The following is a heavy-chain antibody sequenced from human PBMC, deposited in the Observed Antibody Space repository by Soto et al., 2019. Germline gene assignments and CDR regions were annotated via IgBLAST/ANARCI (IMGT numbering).Heavy chain of an antibody. J-gene: IGHJ3*02. CDR1: GFTFSDYY. V-gene: IGHV3-11*01. CDR2: ISSSGSTI. Sequence: GGSLRLSCAASGFTFSDYYMSWIRQAPGKGLEWVSYISSSGSTIYYADSVKGRFTISRDNAKNSLYLQMNSLRAEDTAVYYCARDISPGPHREAFDIWGQGTMVTVSS. CDR3: ARDISPGPHREAFDI. D-gene: IGHD1-26*01.